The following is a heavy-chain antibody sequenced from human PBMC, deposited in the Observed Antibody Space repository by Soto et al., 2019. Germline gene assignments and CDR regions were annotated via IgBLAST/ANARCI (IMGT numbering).Heavy chain of an antibody. D-gene: IGHD6-13*01. CDR3: ARYSAGTYYYYYGMDV. Sequence: QVQLVESGGGVVQPGRSLRLSCAASGFTFSSYGMHWVRQAPGKGLEWVAVIWYDGSNKYYADSVKGRFTISRDNSKNTLYPQMNSLRAEDTAVYYCARYSAGTYYYYYGMDVWGQGTTVTVSS. V-gene: IGHV3-33*01. J-gene: IGHJ6*02. CDR1: GFTFSSYG. CDR2: IWYDGSNK.